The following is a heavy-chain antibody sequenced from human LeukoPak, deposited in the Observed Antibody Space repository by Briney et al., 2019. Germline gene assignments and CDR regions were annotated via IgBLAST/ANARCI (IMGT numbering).Heavy chain of an antibody. V-gene: IGHV3-66*01. Sequence: GGFLRLSCAASGLTVSSNYMSWVRQAPGKGLEWVSVIYSGGSTYYADSVKGRFTISRDNSKNTLYLQMNSLRAEDTAVYYCAREAPAAMLDYWGQGTLVTVSS. CDR1: GLTVSSNY. J-gene: IGHJ4*02. D-gene: IGHD2-2*01. CDR2: IYSGGST. CDR3: AREAPAAMLDY.